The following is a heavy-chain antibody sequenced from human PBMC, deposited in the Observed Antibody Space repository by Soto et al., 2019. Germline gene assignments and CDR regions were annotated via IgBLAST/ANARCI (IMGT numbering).Heavy chain of an antibody. Sequence: QGLLVESGGGVVQPGRSLRLSCVASGLTFSHYGMNWVRQVPGKVLEWVAVISCDGSLKFYEDSVKARFTISRDNSRNTLYLEMNGLRPEDTAVYYCAKEADYCVSSKYDNWGRGTLVTVSS. CDR1: GLTFSHYG. J-gene: IGHJ4*02. CDR2: ISCDGSLK. D-gene: IGHD2-21*01. V-gene: IGHV3-30*18. CDR3: AKEADYCVSSKYDN.